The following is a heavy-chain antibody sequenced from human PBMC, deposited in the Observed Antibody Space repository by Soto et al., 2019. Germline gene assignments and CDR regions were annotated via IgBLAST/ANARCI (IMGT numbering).Heavy chain of an antibody. Sequence: ASVKVSCKASGFTFTSSAVQWVRQARGQRLEWIGWIVVGSGNTNYAQKFQERVTITRDMSTSTAYMELSSLRSEDTAVYYCAAETAAAGTVFIYDYGMDVWGQGPTVPDSS. CDR3: AAETAAAGTVFIYDYGMDV. CDR1: GFTFTSSA. V-gene: IGHV1-58*01. D-gene: IGHD6-13*01. CDR2: IVVGSGNT. J-gene: IGHJ6*02.